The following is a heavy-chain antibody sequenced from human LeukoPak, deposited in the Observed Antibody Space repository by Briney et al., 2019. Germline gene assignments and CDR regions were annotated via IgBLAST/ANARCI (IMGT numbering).Heavy chain of an antibody. CDR3: ATAQVGAPTDF. CDR1: GFPFSSYA. Sequence: GGSLRLSCTASGFPFSSYAIYWVRQAPGKGLVWVARVHGDGYSISYADSVRGRFTTSRDNAKDTLYLHMNSLRPKDTAVYYCATAQVGAPTDFWGQGTRVTVSS. J-gene: IGHJ4*02. D-gene: IGHD1-26*01. V-gene: IGHV3-74*01. CDR2: VHGDGYSI.